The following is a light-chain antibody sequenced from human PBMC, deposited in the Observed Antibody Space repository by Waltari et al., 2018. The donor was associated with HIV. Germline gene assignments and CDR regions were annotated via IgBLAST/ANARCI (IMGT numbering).Light chain of an antibody. Sequence: ELVMTQSPATLSASPGERLPLSCRASQSVITNLAWYQQKFGQPPRLLIYATSIRATNIPARFSGGGSGTEFTLTISSLQSEDFAIYYCQQYNTWPRTFGQGTKVEV. CDR3: QQYNTWPRT. J-gene: IGKJ1*01. V-gene: IGKV3-15*01. CDR1: QSVITN. CDR2: ATS.